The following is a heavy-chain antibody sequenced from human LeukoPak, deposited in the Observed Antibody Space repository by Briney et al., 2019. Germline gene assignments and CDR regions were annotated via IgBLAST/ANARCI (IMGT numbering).Heavy chain of an antibody. CDR2: IYYSGST. V-gene: IGHV4-61*01. CDR3: TRGSIAYYYMDV. J-gene: IGHJ6*03. Sequence: SETLSLTCIVSGDSISSSNYYWSWIRQPPGKGLEWIGYIYYSGSTNYNPSPKSRVTISVDTSKNQFSLKLSSVTAADTAVYYCTRGSIAYYYMDVWGKGTTVTISS. D-gene: IGHD3-22*01. CDR1: GDSISSSNYY.